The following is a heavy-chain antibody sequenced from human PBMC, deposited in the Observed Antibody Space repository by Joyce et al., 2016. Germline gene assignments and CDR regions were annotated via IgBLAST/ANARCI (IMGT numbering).Heavy chain of an antibody. CDR1: GYTFTNYY. J-gene: IGHJ6*02. D-gene: IGHD5-18*01. Sequence: QVQLVQSGAEVKKPGASVKVSCTASGYTFTNYYMHWVRQAPGQGLEWMGIINPSGGSTNSAQKFQGRVTMTRDTSTSTVYMELSSLRSEDTAVYYCARDTAMATGYYYYGMDVWGQGTTVTVSS. CDR3: ARDTAMATGYYYYGMDV. V-gene: IGHV1-46*01. CDR2: INPSGGST.